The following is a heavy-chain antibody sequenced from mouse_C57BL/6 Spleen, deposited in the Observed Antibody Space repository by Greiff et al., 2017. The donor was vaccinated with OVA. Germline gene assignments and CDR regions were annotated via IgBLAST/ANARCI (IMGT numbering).Heavy chain of an antibody. CDR2: FHPYNDDT. CDR1: GYTFTTYP. CDR3: ARHGSSYGYFDV. V-gene: IGHV1-47*01. Sequence: QVQLKESGAELVKPGASVKMSCKASGYTFTTYPIEWMKQNHGKSLEWIGNFHPYNDDTKYNEKFKGKATLTVEKSSSTVYLELSRLTSDDSAVYYCARHGSSYGYFDVWGTGTTVTVSS. D-gene: IGHD1-1*01. J-gene: IGHJ1*03.